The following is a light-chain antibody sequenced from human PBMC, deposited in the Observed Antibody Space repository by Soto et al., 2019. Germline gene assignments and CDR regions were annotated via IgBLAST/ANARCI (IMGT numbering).Light chain of an antibody. J-gene: IGKJ1*01. CDR1: QSVSSTY. V-gene: IGKV3-20*01. CDR2: GAS. Sequence: EIVLTQSPGTLSLSPGERATLPCRASQSVSSTYLAWYQQKPGQAPRLLIYGASNRATGIPDRFSGSGSGTDFTLTISRLEPEDFAVYYCQQYGGSRWTFGQGTRVDI. CDR3: QQYGGSRWT.